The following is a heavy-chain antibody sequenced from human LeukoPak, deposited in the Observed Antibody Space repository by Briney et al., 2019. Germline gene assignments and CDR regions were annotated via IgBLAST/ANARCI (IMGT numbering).Heavy chain of an antibody. Sequence: GASVKVSCKASGYTFTSYAMHWVRQAPGQRLEWMGWINAGNGNTKYSQEFQGRVTITGDTSASTAYMELSSLRSEDMAVYYCARGYSSSWAPDYYYYMDVWGKGTTVTVSS. CDR3: ARGYSSSWAPDYYYYMDV. D-gene: IGHD6-13*01. J-gene: IGHJ6*03. V-gene: IGHV1-3*03. CDR1: GYTFTSYA. CDR2: INAGNGNT.